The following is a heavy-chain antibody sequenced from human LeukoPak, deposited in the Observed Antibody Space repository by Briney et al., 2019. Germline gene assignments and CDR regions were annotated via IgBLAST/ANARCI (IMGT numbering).Heavy chain of an antibody. CDR1: GGSFSGYY. J-gene: IGHJ4*02. D-gene: IGHD6-13*01. CDR3: AKVSSGYSSREFDY. CDR2: INQSGST. V-gene: IGHV4-34*01. Sequence: SETLSLTCAVYGGSFSGYYWSWIRQPPGKGLEWIGEINQSGSTNYNPSLKSRVTISVDTSKNQFSLKLNSMTAADTAVYYCAKVSSGYSSREFDYWGQGTLVTVSS.